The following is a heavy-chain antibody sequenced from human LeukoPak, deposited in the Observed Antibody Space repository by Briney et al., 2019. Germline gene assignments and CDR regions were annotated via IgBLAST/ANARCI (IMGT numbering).Heavy chain of an antibody. V-gene: IGHV3-23*01. CDR3: ASRSYYYDSSGYPIDAFDI. CDR2: IDYSGGST. CDR1: GFTLSSYE. D-gene: IGHD3-22*01. J-gene: IGHJ3*02. Sequence: GGSLRLSCTASGFTLSSYEMSWIRQAPGKGLEWVSSIDYSGGSTHYADSVMGRFTISRDNSKNTLYLQLNSLSADDTAVYYCASRSYYYDSSGYPIDAFDIWGQGTMVTVSS.